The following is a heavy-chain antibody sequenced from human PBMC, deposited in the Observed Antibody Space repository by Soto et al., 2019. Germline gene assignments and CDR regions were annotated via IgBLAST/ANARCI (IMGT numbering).Heavy chain of an antibody. CDR2: INQDGSEK. CDR3: SGGVGDAF. J-gene: IGHJ4*02. V-gene: IGHV3-7*04. CDR1: ESTVSRDW. D-gene: IGHD1-26*01. Sequence: EVHLVESGGGLVQTGGSLRLSCAIFESTVSRDWMNWVRQAPGKGLEWVAHINQDGSEKYYVDSVKGRFTISRDNAKKSLYLQMNRLRPADTDMYYCSGGVGDAFWGQGTLVTVSS.